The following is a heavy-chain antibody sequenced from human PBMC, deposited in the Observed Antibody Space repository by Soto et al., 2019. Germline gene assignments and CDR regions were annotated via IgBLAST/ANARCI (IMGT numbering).Heavy chain of an antibody. CDR3: ARAQSPLEYQLPMYNWFDP. Sequence: ASVKVSCKASGYTFTSYAMHWVRQAPGQRLEWMGWINAGNGNTKYSQKFQGRVTITRDTSASTAYMELSSLRSEDTAVYYCARAQSPLEYQLPMYNWFDPWGQGTLVTVSA. D-gene: IGHD2-2*01. CDR2: INAGNGNT. V-gene: IGHV1-3*01. J-gene: IGHJ5*02. CDR1: GYTFTSYA.